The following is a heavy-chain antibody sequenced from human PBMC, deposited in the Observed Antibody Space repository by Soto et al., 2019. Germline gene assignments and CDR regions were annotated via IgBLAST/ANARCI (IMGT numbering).Heavy chain of an antibody. CDR2: IYYSGST. Sequence: QVQLQESGPGLVKPSQTLSLTCTVSGGSISSGGYYWSWIRQHPGKGLEWIGYIYYSGSTYYNPSLKSRITISVDTSKNQFSLKLSSVTAADTAVYYCARELRFGEDYYGMDVWGQGTTVTVSS. J-gene: IGHJ6*02. D-gene: IGHD3-10*01. CDR3: ARELRFGEDYYGMDV. CDR1: GGSISSGGYY. V-gene: IGHV4-31*03.